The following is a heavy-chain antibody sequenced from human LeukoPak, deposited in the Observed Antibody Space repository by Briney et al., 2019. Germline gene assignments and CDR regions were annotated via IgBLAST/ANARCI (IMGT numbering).Heavy chain of an antibody. V-gene: IGHV3-48*01. CDR3: ARDTKYAFDN. J-gene: IGHJ4*02. CDR1: GFIFGDYS. CDR2: VVIDSGNT. Sequence: PGGSLRLSCVASGFIFGDYSINGVRQAPGRGLEWISYVVIDSGNTMYADSVKGRVTISGDKAKNSLYLQMNSLRVEDTAVYYCARDTKYAFDNWGQGTLVTVSS. D-gene: IGHD2-2*01.